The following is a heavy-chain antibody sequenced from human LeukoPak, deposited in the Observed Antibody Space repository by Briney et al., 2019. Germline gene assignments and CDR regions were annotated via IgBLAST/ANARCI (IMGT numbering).Heavy chain of an antibody. Sequence: PGGSLRLSCAASGFTLDDYAMHWVRQAPGKGLEWVSGISWNSGSIGYADSVKGRFTISRDNAKNSLYLQMNSLRAEDTALYYCAKDLQWELLAGLLDYWGQGTLVTVSS. V-gene: IGHV3-9*01. J-gene: IGHJ4*02. D-gene: IGHD1-26*01. CDR1: GFTLDDYA. CDR2: ISWNSGSI. CDR3: AKDLQWELLAGLLDY.